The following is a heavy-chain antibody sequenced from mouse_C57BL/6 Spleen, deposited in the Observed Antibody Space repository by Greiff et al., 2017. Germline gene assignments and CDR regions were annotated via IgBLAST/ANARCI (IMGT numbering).Heavy chain of an antibody. Sequence: QVQLKQSGAELARPGASVKLSCKASGYTFTSYGISWVKQRTGQGLEWIGEIYPRSGNTYYNEKFKGKATLTADKSSSTAYMELRSLTSEDSAVYFCAEVAHFDYWGQGTTLTVSS. J-gene: IGHJ2*01. CDR3: AEVAHFDY. D-gene: IGHD1-1*01. CDR2: IYPRSGNT. CDR1: GYTFTSYG. V-gene: IGHV1-81*01.